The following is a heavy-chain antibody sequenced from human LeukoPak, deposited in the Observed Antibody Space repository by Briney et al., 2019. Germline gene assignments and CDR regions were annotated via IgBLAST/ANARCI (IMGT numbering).Heavy chain of an antibody. Sequence: ASVKVSCKASGYTFTSYDINWVRQATGQGLEWMGWVNPNSGNTGYAQKFQGRVTMTRNTSISTAYMELSSLRSEDTAVYYCAILGYCSSTSCYTAPHFDYWGQGTLVTVSS. V-gene: IGHV1-8*01. J-gene: IGHJ4*02. D-gene: IGHD2-2*02. CDR3: AILGYCSSTSCYTAPHFDY. CDR1: GYTFTSYD. CDR2: VNPNSGNT.